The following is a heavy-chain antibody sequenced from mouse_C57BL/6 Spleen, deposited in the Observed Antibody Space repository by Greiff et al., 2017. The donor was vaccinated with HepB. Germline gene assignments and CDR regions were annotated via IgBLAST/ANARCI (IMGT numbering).Heavy chain of an antibody. J-gene: IGHJ1*03. CDR3: ARKITTVVAHWYFDV. V-gene: IGHV7-3*01. D-gene: IGHD1-1*01. CDR2: IRNKANGYTT. CDR1: GFTFTDYY. Sequence: EVKLVESGGGLVQPGGSLSLSCAASGFTFTDYYMSWVRQPPGKALEWLGFIRNKANGYTTEYSASVKGRFTISRDNSQSILYLQMNALRAEDSATYYCARKITTVVAHWYFDVWGTGTTVTVSS.